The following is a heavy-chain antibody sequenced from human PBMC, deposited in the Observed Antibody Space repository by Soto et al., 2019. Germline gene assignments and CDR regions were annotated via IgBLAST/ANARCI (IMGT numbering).Heavy chain of an antibody. D-gene: IGHD1-26*01. CDR2: IYHSGST. CDR1: GCSISTSNW. CDR3: AHRPIVGAAI. Sequence: QVQLQESGPGLVKPSGTLSLTCGVFGCSISTSNWWTWVRQPPGKGLEWIGEIYHSGSTNYNSSLMRRVTISLDKVNNQFSLKLTSVTAADTAVYYCAHRPIVGAAIWGQGTLVTVSS. V-gene: IGHV4-4*02. J-gene: IGHJ4*02.